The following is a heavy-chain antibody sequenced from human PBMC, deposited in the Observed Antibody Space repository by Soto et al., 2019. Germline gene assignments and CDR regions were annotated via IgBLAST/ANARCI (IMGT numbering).Heavy chain of an antibody. CDR1: GGTFSSFG. J-gene: IGHJ1*01. CDR3: AREASGYDF. D-gene: IGHD5-12*01. Sequence: PGLKVKVSCKASGGTFSSFGISWVRQAPGQGLEWMGGIIPVFGRPNYAQRFRGRLTITADESTNTSYMELIDLTSEDTAVYYCAREASGYDFWGQGTQVTVSS. CDR2: IIPVFGRP. V-gene: IGHV1-69*01.